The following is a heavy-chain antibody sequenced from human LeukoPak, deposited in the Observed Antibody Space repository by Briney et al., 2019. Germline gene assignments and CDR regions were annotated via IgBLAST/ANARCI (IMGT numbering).Heavy chain of an antibody. J-gene: IGHJ3*02. CDR2: ISYDGSNK. CDR3: AKDRDAFDI. V-gene: IGHV3-30*18. Sequence: GGSLRLSCAASGFTFSSYGMHWVRQAPGEGLEWVAVISYDGSNKYYADSVKGRFTISRDNSKNTLYLQMNSLRAEDTAVYYCAKDRDAFDIWGQGTMVTVSS. CDR1: GFTFSSYG.